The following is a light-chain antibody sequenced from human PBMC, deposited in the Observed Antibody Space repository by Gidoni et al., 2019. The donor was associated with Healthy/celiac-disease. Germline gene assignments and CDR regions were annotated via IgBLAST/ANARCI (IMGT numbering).Light chain of an antibody. V-gene: IGKV3-20*01. J-gene: IGKJ2*01. Sequence: EIVLTQSPGTLSLTPGERATLSCRASQSVSSSYLAWYQQQPGQAPSLLIYGASSRATGIPDRFRGSGSVTDFTLTISRLEPEDFAVYYCQQYGSTRYTFGQXTKLEIK. CDR1: QSVSSSY. CDR3: QQYGSTRYT. CDR2: GAS.